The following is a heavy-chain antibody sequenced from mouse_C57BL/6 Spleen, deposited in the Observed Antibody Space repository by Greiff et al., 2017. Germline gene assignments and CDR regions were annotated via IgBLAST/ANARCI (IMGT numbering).Heavy chain of an antibody. J-gene: IGHJ4*01. D-gene: IGHD4-1*01. CDR3: AGDWDGAMDY. CDR1: GYAFSSSW. V-gene: IGHV1-82*01. CDR2: IYPGDGDT. Sequence: VHLVESGPELVKPGASVKISCKASGYAFSSSWMNWVKQRPGKGLEWIGRIYPGDGDTNYNGKFKGKATLTADTSSGTAYMQLSSLTSADAAVSFCAGDWDGAMDYWGQGTSVTVSS.